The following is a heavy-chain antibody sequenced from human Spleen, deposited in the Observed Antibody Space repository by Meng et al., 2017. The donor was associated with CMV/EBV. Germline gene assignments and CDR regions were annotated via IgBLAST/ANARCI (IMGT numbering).Heavy chain of an antibody. V-gene: IGHV3-9*01. D-gene: IGHD1-26*01. CDR1: GFTFDDYA. J-gene: IGHJ4*02. Sequence: GGSLRLSCAASGFTFDDYAMHWVRQAPGKGLEWVSRISWNSGSIGYVDSVKGRFTISRDNAKNSLYLQMNSLRVEDTALYYCARDRGSSEYYLDNWGQGTLVTVSS. CDR2: ISWNSGSI. CDR3: ARDRGSSEYYLDN.